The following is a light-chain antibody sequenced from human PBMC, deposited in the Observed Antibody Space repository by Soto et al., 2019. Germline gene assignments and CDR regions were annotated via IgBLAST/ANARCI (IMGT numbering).Light chain of an antibody. J-gene: IGKJ4*01. CDR2: GAS. Sequence: IELSQSTCAVYMCQGESVSLFCRAIQSVSSGYVAWYQQKPGQAPRLLIYGASNRVAGIPYWCRGSGYGTDFPPPISCLEPLDFAVYHCQHYGGSHPLSFGGGTRVAI. CDR3: QHYGGSHPLS. V-gene: IGKV3-20*01. CDR1: QSVSSGY.